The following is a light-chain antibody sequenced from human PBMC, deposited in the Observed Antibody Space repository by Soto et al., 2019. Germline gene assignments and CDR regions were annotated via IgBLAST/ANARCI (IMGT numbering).Light chain of an antibody. V-gene: IGLV2-14*01. J-gene: IGLJ1*01. CDR3: SSYTSSSTYV. Sequence: QRALTNPAYGSSVDRHASRITYTQTSSDVGGYNFVSWYQQHPHKAPKLMISDVSNRPSGVSNRFSGSKSGNTASLTISGLQAEDEADYYCSSYTSSSTYVFGTGTKVTV. CDR1: SSDVGGYNF. CDR2: DVS.